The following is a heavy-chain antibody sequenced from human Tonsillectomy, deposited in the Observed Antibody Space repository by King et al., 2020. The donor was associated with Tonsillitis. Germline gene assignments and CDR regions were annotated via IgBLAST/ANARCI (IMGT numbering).Heavy chain of an antibody. V-gene: IGHV1-2*04. J-gene: IGHJ6*03. CDR3: ARESILASATGGYHYMDV. D-gene: IGHD6-6*01. CDR2: IDPNSGGT. CDR1: GYTFTGSF. Sequence: QLVQSGAEVKKPGASVKVSCKASGYTFTGSFMHWVRQAPGQGLEWMGWIDPNSGGTNYAQKFQGWVTMTRDTSISKAYMELNRLRSDDTAVYYCARESILASATGGYHYMDVWGKGTTVTVSS.